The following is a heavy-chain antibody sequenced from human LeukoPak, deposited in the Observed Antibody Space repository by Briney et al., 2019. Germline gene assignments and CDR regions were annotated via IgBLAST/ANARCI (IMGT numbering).Heavy chain of an antibody. V-gene: IGHV3-33*01. CDR2: IWFDGRNN. D-gene: IGHD4-17*01. CDR3: ARARGAHGDDGPTLSS. CDR1: GFMVNYYD. J-gene: IGHJ5*02. Sequence: GESLKISCAASGFMVNYYDIHWVRQPPGKGLEGVAVIWFDGRNNDYADSVKGRFTISRDTSKNTVNLQMNSLRAEDMAVYYCARARGAHGDDGPTLSSWGQGTLVTVSS.